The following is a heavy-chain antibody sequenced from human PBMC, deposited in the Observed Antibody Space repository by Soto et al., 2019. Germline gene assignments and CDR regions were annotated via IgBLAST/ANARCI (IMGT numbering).Heavy chain of an antibody. CDR1: GYPFTHYG. D-gene: IGHD3-10*01. Sequence: QVQLVQSGAEVKKPGASVKVSCKSSGYPFTHYGITWVRQAPGQGLEWMGWISPFNGNTNYGQTLQGRVTLTTDTSTSTIYMELRRLRSDDTAVYYCARDQSFDRSYYYGIDAWGQGTTVTLSS. V-gene: IGHV1-18*01. J-gene: IGHJ6*02. CDR3: ARDQSFDRSYYYGIDA. CDR2: ISPFNGNT.